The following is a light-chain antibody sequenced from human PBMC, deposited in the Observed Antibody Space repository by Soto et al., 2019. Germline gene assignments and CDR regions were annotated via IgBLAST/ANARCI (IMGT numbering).Light chain of an antibody. CDR1: QGLSSD. J-gene: IGKJ5*01. V-gene: IGKV1-9*01. Sequence: DIQLTQSPSFLSASVGDRVTITCRASQGLSSDLAWYQQKPGKAPQLLIYAASTLQSGVPSRFSGSGSGTEFTLTISSRQPEDFATYYCQQLNSYPITFGQGTRLEIK. CDR3: QQLNSYPIT. CDR2: AAS.